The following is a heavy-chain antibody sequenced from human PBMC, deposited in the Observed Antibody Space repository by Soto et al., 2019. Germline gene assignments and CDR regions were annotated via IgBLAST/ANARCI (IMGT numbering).Heavy chain of an antibody. CDR2: IFYFGST. V-gene: IGHV4-59*08. Sequence: PSETLSLTCTVSCGSISSYYWSWIRQTPGKGLEWIGYIFYFGSTNYNPSLKSRVTLSIDTSKNQLSLKLSSVTAADTAVYYCARHSPDFDWLSQFDYWGQGTLVTVSS. CDR3: ARHSPDFDWLSQFDY. D-gene: IGHD3-9*01. J-gene: IGHJ4*02. CDR1: CGSISSYY.